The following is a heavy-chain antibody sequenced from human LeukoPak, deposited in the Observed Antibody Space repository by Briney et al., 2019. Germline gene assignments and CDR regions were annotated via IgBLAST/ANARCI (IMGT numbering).Heavy chain of an antibody. J-gene: IGHJ4*02. CDR3: AIRGGSSGWYAADY. Sequence: SETLSLTCTVSGGSISSYYWSWIRQPPGKGLEWIGYIYHSGSTNYNPSLKSRVTISVDTSKNQFSLKLISVTAADTAVYYCAIRGGSSGWYAADYWGQGTLVTVSS. V-gene: IGHV4-59*08. CDR1: GGSISSYY. D-gene: IGHD6-19*01. CDR2: IYHSGST.